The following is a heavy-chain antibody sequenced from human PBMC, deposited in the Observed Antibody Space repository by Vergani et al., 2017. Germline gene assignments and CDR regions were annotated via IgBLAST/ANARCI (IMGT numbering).Heavy chain of an antibody. J-gene: IGHJ4*02. CDR1: AFTFTSYS. CDR2: ISYDGTNK. CDR3: ARELYYDSSGYFGGPYYFDY. Sequence: QALLVGPGGGVVQPGRSLRLSCVASAFTFTSYSIHWVRQAPGKGLEWVAFISYDGTNKYYADSVKGRFPISRDNSKNTVSLQMNSLRPEDSAIYYCARELYYDSSGYFGGPYYFDYWGQGTLVTVSS. V-gene: IGHV3-30*04. D-gene: IGHD3-22*01.